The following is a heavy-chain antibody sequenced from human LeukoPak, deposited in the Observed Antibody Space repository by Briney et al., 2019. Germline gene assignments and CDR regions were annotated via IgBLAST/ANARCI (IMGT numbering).Heavy chain of an antibody. CDR3: ARGMITSGGLHY. V-gene: IGHV4-4*07. D-gene: IGHD3-22*01. J-gene: IGHJ4*02. CDR2: IYSSGST. CDR1: GGSINTDY. Sequence: PSETLSLTCTVSGGSINTDYWSWIRQPAGKGLEWIGRIYSSGSTNYNPSLKSRVTMSVDTSKSQFSLKLSSVTAADTAVHYCARGMITSGGLHYWGQGTLVTVSS.